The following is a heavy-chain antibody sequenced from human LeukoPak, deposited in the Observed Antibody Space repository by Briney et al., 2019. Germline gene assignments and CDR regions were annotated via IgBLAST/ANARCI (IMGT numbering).Heavy chain of an antibody. CDR1: GGSINSGSYY. D-gene: IGHD2-2*02. V-gene: IGHV4-61*09. CDR3: ARCTSTSCYNFDY. Sequence: KPSETLSLTCTVSGGSINSGSYYWNWIRQSAGKGLEWIGHIHTTGSTNCNPSLKSRVTTSLDTSKNQFSLKLNPVTAADTAVYYCARCTSTSCYNFDYWGQGSLVTVSS. CDR2: IHTTGST. J-gene: IGHJ4*02.